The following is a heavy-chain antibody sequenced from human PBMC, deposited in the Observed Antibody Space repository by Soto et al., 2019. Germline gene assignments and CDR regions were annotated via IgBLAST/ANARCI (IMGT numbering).Heavy chain of an antibody. J-gene: IGHJ6*02. Sequence: SETRSLTSTVSGDSLGIGYTGWRWIRQPPGKGLEWIGYIFSSGTTYYNPSLKSRLTMSLDASQNQFSLKLNSLTDADTAVYFCARVPSPFDYYYAMDVWGQGTTVTGSS. CDR1: GDSLGIGYTG. CDR3: ARVPSPFDYYYAMDV. CDR2: IFSSGTT. D-gene: IGHD3-16*01. V-gene: IGHV4-30-4*01.